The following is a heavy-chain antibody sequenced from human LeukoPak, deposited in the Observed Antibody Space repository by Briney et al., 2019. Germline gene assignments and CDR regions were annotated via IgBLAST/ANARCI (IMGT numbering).Heavy chain of an antibody. CDR3: ARTTGSFGPVAL. Sequence: PGGSLRLSCAASGFTFSDYYMQWIRRARGKGLEWVSYIRRSGSYTHGESVKGRFTISRDNAKNSLSLKMHSLRAEDTALYYCARTTGSFGPVALWGQGTLVTVSS. CDR1: GFTFSDYY. D-gene: IGHD1-14*01. J-gene: IGHJ4*02. V-gene: IGHV3-11*06. CDR2: IRRSGS.